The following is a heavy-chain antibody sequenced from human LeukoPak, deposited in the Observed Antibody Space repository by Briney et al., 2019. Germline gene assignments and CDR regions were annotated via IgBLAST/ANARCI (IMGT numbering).Heavy chain of an antibody. Sequence: GASVKVSCKASGYMLASYGISWVRQAPGQGLEWMGWTGVYNDNTNLAPKFQGRVTMTTDISTTTAVMELRSLRSDDTAVYYCARDLFEYTYGLPFDYWGQGTLVTVSS. V-gene: IGHV1-18*01. CDR1: GYMLASYG. CDR2: TGVYNDNT. J-gene: IGHJ4*02. D-gene: IGHD5-18*01. CDR3: ARDLFEYTYGLPFDY.